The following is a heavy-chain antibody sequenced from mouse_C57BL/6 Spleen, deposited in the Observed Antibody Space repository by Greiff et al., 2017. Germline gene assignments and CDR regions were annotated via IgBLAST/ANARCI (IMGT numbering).Heavy chain of an antibody. Sequence: QVQLQQPGAELVKPGASVKLSCKASGYTFTSYWMHWVKQRPGRGLEWIGRIYPNSGGTKYNEKFKSKATLTVDKPSSTAYMQLSSLTSEDSAVYYCARYYDYEDCAGDYWGQGTAVTVAS. CDR1: GYTFTSYW. CDR3: ARYYDYEDCAGDY. CDR2: IYPNSGGT. V-gene: IGHV1-72*01. J-gene: IGHJ4*01. D-gene: IGHD2-4*01.